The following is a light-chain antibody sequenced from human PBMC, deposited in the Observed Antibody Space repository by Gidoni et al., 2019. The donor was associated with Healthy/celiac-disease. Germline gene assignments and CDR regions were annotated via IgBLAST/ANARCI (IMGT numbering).Light chain of an antibody. CDR2: AAS. V-gene: IGKV1-9*01. Sequence: DIQLTQSPSFLSASVGDRVTITCRASQGISSYLAWYQQKPGKAPKLLIYAASTLQSGVPSRFSGSGSGTEFTLTISSLQPEDFATYYCQQLNSYPPSYTFXXXTKLEIK. CDR3: QQLNSYPPSYT. CDR1: QGISSY. J-gene: IGKJ2*01.